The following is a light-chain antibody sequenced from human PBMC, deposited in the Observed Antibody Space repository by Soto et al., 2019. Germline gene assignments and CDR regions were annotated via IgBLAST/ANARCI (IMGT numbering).Light chain of an antibody. CDR1: SSNIGAGYD. CDR2: GNS. Sequence: QSVLTQPPSVSGAPGQRVTISCTGSSSNIGAGYDVHWYQQLPGTAPKLLIYGNSNRPSGVPDRFSGSKSGTSASLAITGVQAEDEADYYCLSYDSSLSGWVFGGGTKLTVL. J-gene: IGLJ3*02. CDR3: LSYDSSLSGWV. V-gene: IGLV1-40*01.